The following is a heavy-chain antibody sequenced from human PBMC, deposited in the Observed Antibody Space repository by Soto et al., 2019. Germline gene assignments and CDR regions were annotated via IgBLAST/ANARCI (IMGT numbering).Heavy chain of an antibody. CDR2: IYYSGST. J-gene: IGHJ6*03. CDR1: GGSISSGGYY. Sequence: SETLSLTCTVSGGSISSGGYYWSWIRQHPGKGLEWIGYIYYSGSTYYNPSLKSRVTISVDTSKNQFSLKLSSVTAADTAVYYCARDIVVVPAAMEPVDYYYMDVWGKGTTVTVSS. V-gene: IGHV4-31*03. D-gene: IGHD2-2*01. CDR3: ARDIVVVPAAMEPVDYYYMDV.